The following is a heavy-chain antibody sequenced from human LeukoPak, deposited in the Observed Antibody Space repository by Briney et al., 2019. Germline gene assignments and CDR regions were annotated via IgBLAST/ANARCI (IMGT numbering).Heavy chain of an antibody. Sequence: SSETLSLTCTVSGYSISSGYYWGWIRQPPGKGLEWIGSIYHSGSTYYNPSLKSRVTISVDTSKNQFSLKLSSVTAADTAVYYCARGPDTAMVMNYYYMDVWGKGTTVTVSS. CDR1: GYSISSGYY. D-gene: IGHD5-18*01. V-gene: IGHV4-38-2*02. CDR2: IYHSGST. J-gene: IGHJ6*03. CDR3: ARGPDTAMVMNYYYMDV.